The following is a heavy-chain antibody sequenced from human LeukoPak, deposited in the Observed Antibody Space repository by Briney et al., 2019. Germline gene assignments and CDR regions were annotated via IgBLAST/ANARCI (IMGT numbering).Heavy chain of an antibody. CDR1: GGSISSYY. V-gene: IGHV4-4*07. D-gene: IGHD6-6*01. CDR3: ARTRRPPTYSSSFGHFDY. J-gene: IGHJ4*02. Sequence: SETLSLTCTVSGGSISSYYWSWIRQPAGKGLEWIGRIYTSGSTNYNPSLKSRVTMSVDTSKNQISLKLSSVTAADTAVYYCARTRRPPTYSSSFGHFDYWGQGTLVTVSS. CDR2: IYTSGST.